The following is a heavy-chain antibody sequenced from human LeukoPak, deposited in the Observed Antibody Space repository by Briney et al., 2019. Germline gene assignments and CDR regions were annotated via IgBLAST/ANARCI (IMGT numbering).Heavy chain of an antibody. CDR1: GGTFSSYA. J-gene: IGHJ4*02. V-gene: IGHV1-69*06. CDR2: IIPIFGTA. CDR3: ARDGAVAGGPHY. Sequence: VASVKVSCKASGGTFSSYAISWVRQAPGQGLEWMGGIIPIFGTANYAQKFQGRVTITADKSTSTAYMEPSSLRSEDTAVYYCARDGAVAGGPHYWGQGTLVTVSS. D-gene: IGHD6-19*01.